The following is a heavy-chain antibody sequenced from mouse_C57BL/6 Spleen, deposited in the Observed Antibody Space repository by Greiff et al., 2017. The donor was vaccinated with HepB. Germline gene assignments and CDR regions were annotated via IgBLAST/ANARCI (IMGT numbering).Heavy chain of an antibody. D-gene: IGHD1-1*01. CDR3: ARDYYGSSYGGYFDV. V-gene: IGHV3-6*01. J-gene: IGHJ1*03. CDR2: ISYDGSN. Sequence: EVKLMESGPGLVKPSQSLSLTCSVTGYSITSGYYWNWIRQFPGNKLEWMGYISYDGSNNYNPSLKNRISITRDTSKNQFFLKLNSVTTEDTATYYCARDYYGSSYGGYFDVWGTGTTVTVSS. CDR1: GYSITSGYY.